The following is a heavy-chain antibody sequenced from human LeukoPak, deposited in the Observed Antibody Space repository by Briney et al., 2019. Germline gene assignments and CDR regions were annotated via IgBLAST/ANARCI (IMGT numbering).Heavy chain of an antibody. CDR1: GGSITSAGYY. Sequence: SETLSLTCTVSGGSITSAGYYWSWIRQPPGEGLKLIGNIHYSGSTYYNPSLKSRVTISVDTSKNQFSLKLSSVTAADTAVYYCARHHGSERFDYWGQGTLVTVSS. CDR2: IHYSGST. V-gene: IGHV4-39*01. J-gene: IGHJ4*02. D-gene: IGHD3-10*01. CDR3: ARHHGSERFDY.